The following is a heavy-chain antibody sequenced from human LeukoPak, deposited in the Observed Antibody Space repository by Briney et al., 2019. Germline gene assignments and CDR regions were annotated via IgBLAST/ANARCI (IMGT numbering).Heavy chain of an antibody. CDR1: GGSFSDYY. D-gene: IGHD6-25*01. Sequence: SETLSLTCAVYGGSFSDYYWSWIRQPPGKGLEWIGEINHSRSTYYNPSLKSRVTISVDTSKNQFSLKLSSVTAADTAVYYCARLAAPARSFDYWGQGTLVTVSS. J-gene: IGHJ4*02. V-gene: IGHV4-34*01. CDR2: INHSRST. CDR3: ARLAAPARSFDY.